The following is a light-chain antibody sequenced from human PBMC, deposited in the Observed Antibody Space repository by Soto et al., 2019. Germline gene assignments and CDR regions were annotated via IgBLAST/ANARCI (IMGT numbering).Light chain of an antibody. Sequence: QSVLTQPASVSGSPGQSITISCIGTSSDIGTWNYVSWYQQFPGKVPKLIIYEVHKRPSGVSDRFSGSKSDNTASLTISGLQAEDEGDYYCCSYAGDYMFVFGTGTKVTVL. CDR1: SSDIGTWNY. CDR3: CSYAGDYMFV. J-gene: IGLJ1*01. CDR2: EVH. V-gene: IGLV2-23*02.